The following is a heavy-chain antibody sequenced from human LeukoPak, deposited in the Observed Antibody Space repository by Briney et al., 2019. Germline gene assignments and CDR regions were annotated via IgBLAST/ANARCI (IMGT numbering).Heavy chain of an antibody. J-gene: IGHJ4*02. V-gene: IGHV4-34*01. CDR1: GGSFSGYY. CDR3: ASTTMVRGVIIDY. Sequence: PSETLSLTCAVYGGSFSGYYWSWIRQPPGKGLEWIGEINHSGSTNYNPSLKSRVTISVDTSKNQFSLKLSSVTAADTAVYYCASTTMVRGVIIDYWGQGTLVTVSS. D-gene: IGHD3-10*01. CDR2: INHSGST.